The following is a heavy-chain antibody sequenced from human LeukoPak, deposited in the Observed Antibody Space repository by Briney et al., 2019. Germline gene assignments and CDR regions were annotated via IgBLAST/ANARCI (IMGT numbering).Heavy chain of an antibody. Sequence: GGSLRLSCVASGFTFSSYEMNWVRQAPGKGLEWVSYISNSGSTIYYADSVKGRFTISRDNAKNSLYLQMNSLRAEDTAVYYCVRSRDGYNSPDYWGQGTLVTVSS. D-gene: IGHD5-24*01. CDR1: GFTFSSYE. J-gene: IGHJ4*02. V-gene: IGHV3-48*03. CDR3: VRSRDGYNSPDY. CDR2: ISNSGSTI.